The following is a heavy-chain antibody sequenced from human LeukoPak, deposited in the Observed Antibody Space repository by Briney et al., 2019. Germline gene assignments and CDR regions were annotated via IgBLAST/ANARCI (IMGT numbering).Heavy chain of an antibody. CDR1: GFTFSSYG. Sequence: PGGSLRLPCAASGFTFSSYGMHWVRQAPGKGLEWVAVISYDGSNKYYADSVKGRFTISRDNSKNTLYLQMNSLRAEDTAVYYCATGGCSGGSCYSDFDYWGQGTLVTVSS. V-gene: IGHV3-30*03. D-gene: IGHD2-15*01. CDR2: ISYDGSNK. CDR3: ATGGCSGGSCYSDFDY. J-gene: IGHJ4*02.